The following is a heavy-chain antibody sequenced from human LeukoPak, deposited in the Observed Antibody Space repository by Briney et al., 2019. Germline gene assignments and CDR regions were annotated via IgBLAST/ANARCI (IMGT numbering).Heavy chain of an antibody. D-gene: IGHD6-13*01. CDR3: ARILYSSSSGYYYMDV. J-gene: IGHJ6*03. CDR1: GFSLSTSGMC. Sequence: SGPTLVNPTQTLTLTCTFSGFSLSTSGMCVSWIRQSPGKALEWLARIDWDDDKYYSTSLKTRLTISKDTSKNQVVLTMTNMDPVDTATYYCARILYSSSSGYYYMDVWGKGTTVAVSS. CDR2: IDWDDDK. V-gene: IGHV2-70*11.